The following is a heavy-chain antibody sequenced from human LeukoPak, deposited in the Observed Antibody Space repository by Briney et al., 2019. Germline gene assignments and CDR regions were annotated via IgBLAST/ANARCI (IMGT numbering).Heavy chain of an antibody. V-gene: IGHV3-7*01. D-gene: IGHD6-13*01. J-gene: IGHJ4*02. Sequence: GGSLRLSCAASGLSFRTQWMTWVRQAPGKGLEWVANIKQDGSEKYYVDSVKGRFTISKDNTKNSLYLQMNSLRAEDTAVYYCARGGSSSSWFWVDWGQGTLVTVSS. CDR3: ARGGSSSSWFWVD. CDR1: GLSFRTQW. CDR2: IKQDGSEK.